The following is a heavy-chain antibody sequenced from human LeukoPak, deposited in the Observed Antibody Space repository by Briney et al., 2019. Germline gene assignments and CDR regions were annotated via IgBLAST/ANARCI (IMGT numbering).Heavy chain of an antibody. V-gene: IGHV4-39*01. CDR1: GGSISSSSYY. CDR3: ARHERKKVTMVRGVIGLYYYYYMDV. J-gene: IGHJ6*03. D-gene: IGHD3-10*01. CDR2: IYYSGST. Sequence: PSETLSLTCTVSGGSISSSSYYWGWIRQPPGKGLEWIGSIYYSGSTYYNPSLKSRVTISVDTSKNQFSLKLSSVTAADTAVYYCARHERKKVTMVRGVIGLYYYYYMDVWGKGTTVTISS.